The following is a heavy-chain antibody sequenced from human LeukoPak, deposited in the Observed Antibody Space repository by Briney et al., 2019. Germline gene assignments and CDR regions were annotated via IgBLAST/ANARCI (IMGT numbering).Heavy chain of an antibody. Sequence: SETLSLTCTLSGGSISSSYYWSWIRQPPGKGLEWIGYIYYSGSTNYNPSLKSRVTISVDTSKNQFSLKLRSVTAADTAVYYCAGRVPGGNFFDYWGQGTLVTVSS. V-gene: IGHV4-59*01. CDR1: GGSISSSYY. D-gene: IGHD1-14*01. CDR2: IYYSGST. CDR3: AGRVPGGNFFDY. J-gene: IGHJ4*02.